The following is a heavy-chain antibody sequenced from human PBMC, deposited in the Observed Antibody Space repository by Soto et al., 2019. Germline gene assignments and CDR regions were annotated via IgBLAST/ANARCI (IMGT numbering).Heavy chain of an antibody. CDR3: ARSDCSGGSCYSFYYYGMDV. CDR2: IYYSGST. J-gene: IGHJ6*02. D-gene: IGHD2-15*01. V-gene: IGHV4-31*03. Sequence: QVQLQESGPGLVKPSQTLSLTCTVSGGSISSGGYYWSWIRQHPGKGLEWIGYIYYSGSTYYNPSLKSRVTISVDTSKNQFSLKLSSVTAADTAVYDCARSDCSGGSCYSFYYYGMDVWGQGTTVTVSS. CDR1: GGSISSGGYY.